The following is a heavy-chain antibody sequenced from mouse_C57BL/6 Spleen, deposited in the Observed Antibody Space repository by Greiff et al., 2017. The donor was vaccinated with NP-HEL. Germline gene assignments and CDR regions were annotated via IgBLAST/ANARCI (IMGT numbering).Heavy chain of an antibody. J-gene: IGHJ4*01. D-gene: IGHD2-3*01. CDR2: IHPNSGST. Sequence: VQLQQSGAELVKPGASVKLSCKASGYTFTSYWMHWVKQRPGQGLEWIGMIHPNSGSTNYNEKFKSKATLTVDKSSSTAYMQLSSLTSEDSAVYYCARQGGGYYLYYAMDYWGQGTSVTVSS. CDR3: ARQGGGYYLYYAMDY. V-gene: IGHV1-64*01. CDR1: GYTFTSYW.